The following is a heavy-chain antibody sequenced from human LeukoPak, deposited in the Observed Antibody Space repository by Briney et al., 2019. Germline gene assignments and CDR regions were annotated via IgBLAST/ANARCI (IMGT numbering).Heavy chain of an antibody. D-gene: IGHD5-12*01. CDR2: ISGSGGST. CDR3: AKDSYSGYDYDWFDP. Sequence: GGSLRLSCAASGFTFSSYAMSWVRQALGKGLEWVSAISGSGGSTYYADSVKGRFTISRDNSKNTLYLQMNSLRAEDTAVYYCAKDSYSGYDYDWFDPWGQGTLVTVSS. CDR1: GFTFSSYA. J-gene: IGHJ5*02. V-gene: IGHV3-23*01.